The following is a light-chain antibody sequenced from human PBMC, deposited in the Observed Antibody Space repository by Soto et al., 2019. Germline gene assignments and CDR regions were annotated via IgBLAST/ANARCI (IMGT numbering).Light chain of an antibody. J-gene: IGKJ4*01. CDR2: DAS. Sequence: EIVLTQSPGTLSLSPGERATLSFSSSQSVSSYLAWYQQKPGQAPRLLIYDASNRATGIPARFSGSGSGTDFTLTISSLEPEDFAVYYCQQRSNWPPRLTFGGGTKVDIK. CDR1: QSVSSY. CDR3: QQRSNWPPRLT. V-gene: IGKV3-11*01.